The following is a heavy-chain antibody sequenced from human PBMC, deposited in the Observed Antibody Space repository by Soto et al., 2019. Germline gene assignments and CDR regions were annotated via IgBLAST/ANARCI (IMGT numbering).Heavy chain of an antibody. J-gene: IGHJ5*02. V-gene: IGHV4-30-4*01. CDR3: ARGLDIVLVWFDP. D-gene: IGHD2-2*03. Sequence: SETLSLTCTVSGGSISSGDYYWSWIRQPPGKGLEWIGYIYYSGSTYYNPSLKSRVTISVDTSKNQFSLNLSSVTAADTAVYYCARGLDIVLVWFDPWGQGTLVTVSS. CDR2: IYYSGST. CDR1: GGSISSGDYY.